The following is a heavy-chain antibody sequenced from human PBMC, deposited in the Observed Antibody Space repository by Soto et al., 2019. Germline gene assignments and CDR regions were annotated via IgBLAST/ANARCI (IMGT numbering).Heavy chain of an antibody. D-gene: IGHD3-3*01. CDR3: ARDYDFWSGPNGDV. CDR2: INHSGST. CDR1: GWSFSGYY. V-gene: IGHV4-34*01. Sequence: SETLSLTCAVYGWSFSGYYWSWIRQPPGKGLEWIGEINHSGSTNYNPSLKSRVTISVDTSKNQFSLKLSSVTAADTAVYYCARDYDFWSGPNGDVWGQGTTVTVSS. J-gene: IGHJ6*02.